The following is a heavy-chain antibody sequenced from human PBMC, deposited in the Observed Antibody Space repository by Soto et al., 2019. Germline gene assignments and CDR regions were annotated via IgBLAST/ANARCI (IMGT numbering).Heavy chain of an antibody. Sequence: SVKVSCKASGGTFSTTAINWVRQAPGQGLEWMGGIVPIFGIPNYAQKFQGRLAITADKSTNTAYMELISLRSEDTAVYYCARDSHSAGGWFDPWGLGTLVTSPQ. V-gene: IGHV1-69*10. CDR2: IVPIFGIP. CDR1: GGTFSTTA. J-gene: IGHJ5*02. D-gene: IGHD2-15*01. CDR3: ARDSHSAGGWFDP.